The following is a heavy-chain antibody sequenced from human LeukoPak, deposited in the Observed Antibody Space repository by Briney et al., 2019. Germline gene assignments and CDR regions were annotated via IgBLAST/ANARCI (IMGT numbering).Heavy chain of an antibody. Sequence: SEILSLTCTVSGGSIGSYYWSWIRQPPGKGLESIGYIYYSGSTNYNPSLKSRVTISVDTSKNQFSLKLSSVTAADTAVYYCARVGSSGWYYYFDYWGQGTLVTVSS. D-gene: IGHD6-19*01. J-gene: IGHJ4*02. CDR2: IYYSGST. CDR1: GGSIGSYY. V-gene: IGHV4-59*01. CDR3: ARVGSSGWYYYFDY.